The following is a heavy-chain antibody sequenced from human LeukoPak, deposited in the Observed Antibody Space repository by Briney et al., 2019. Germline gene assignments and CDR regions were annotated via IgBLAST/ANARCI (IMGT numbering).Heavy chain of an antibody. Sequence: GGPLRLSRAASGFSFSSHGMHWVRQAPGKGLEWVAIIWHDGSNKYYADSVKGRFTISRDNSKNTLYLQMNSLRAEDTAVYYCARDLGSLRNWFDPWGQGTLVTVSS. V-gene: IGHV3-33*01. D-gene: IGHD3-16*01. CDR2: IWHDGSNK. CDR3: ARDLGSLRNWFDP. CDR1: GFSFSSHG. J-gene: IGHJ5*02.